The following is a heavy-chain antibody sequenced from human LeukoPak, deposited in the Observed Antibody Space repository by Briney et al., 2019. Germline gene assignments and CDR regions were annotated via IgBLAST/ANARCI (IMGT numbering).Heavy chain of an antibody. D-gene: IGHD6-13*01. CDR3: ARGGSRQQLFDY. V-gene: IGHV4-61*02. CDR1: GGSVSSGSYY. Sequence: SQTLSLTCTVSGGSVSSGSYYWDWIRQPAGKGLEWIGRIYTSGSAKYNPSLKSRVTISVDRSKNQFSLKLSSVTAADTAVYYCARGGSRQQLFDYWGQGTLVTVSS. CDR2: IYTSGSA. J-gene: IGHJ4*02.